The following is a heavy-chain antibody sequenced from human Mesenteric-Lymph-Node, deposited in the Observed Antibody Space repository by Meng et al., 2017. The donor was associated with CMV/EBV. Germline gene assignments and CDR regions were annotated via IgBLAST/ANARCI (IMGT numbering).Heavy chain of an antibody. J-gene: IGHJ6*02. V-gene: IGHV3-11*04. Sequence: GGSLRLSCAASGFTFSDYYMSWIRQAPGKGLEWVSYISISGSTIYYADSVKGRFTISRDNAKNSLYLQMNSLRAEDTAVYYCAREPGGTVYYYYYGMDVWGQGTTVTVSS. CDR1: GFTFSDYY. D-gene: IGHD3-16*02. CDR2: ISISGSTI. CDR3: AREPGGTVYYYYYGMDV.